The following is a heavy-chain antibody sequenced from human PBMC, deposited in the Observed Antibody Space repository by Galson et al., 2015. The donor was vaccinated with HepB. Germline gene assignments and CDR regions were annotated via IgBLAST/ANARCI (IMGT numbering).Heavy chain of an antibody. J-gene: IGHJ6*02. CDR2: ININTANP. V-gene: IGHV7-4-1*02. Sequence: SVKVSCKASGYTFTRYALNWVRQAPGQGLEWMGWININTANPTYAQGFTGRFVFSLDTSVSTAYLQISSLKAEDTAVCYCARDDSGNHRYGMDVWGQGTTVTVSS. CDR3: ARDDSGNHRYGMDV. CDR1: GYTFTRYA. D-gene: IGHD1-26*01.